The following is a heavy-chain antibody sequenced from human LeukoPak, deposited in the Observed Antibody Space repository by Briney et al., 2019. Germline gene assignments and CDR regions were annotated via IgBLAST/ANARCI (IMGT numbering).Heavy chain of an antibody. D-gene: IGHD2-2*01. J-gene: IGHJ1*01. V-gene: IGHV3-11*01. Sequence: GGSLRLSCAASGFTFSDYYMSWVRQAPGKGLEWISYISPSGSIIYYADSVKGRFTISRDNAKNSLYLQMNSLRAEDTAVYYCAKDRGYCSSTSCDQYFQHWGQGTLVTVSS. CDR3: AKDRGYCSSTSCDQYFQH. CDR2: ISPSGSII. CDR1: GFTFSDYY.